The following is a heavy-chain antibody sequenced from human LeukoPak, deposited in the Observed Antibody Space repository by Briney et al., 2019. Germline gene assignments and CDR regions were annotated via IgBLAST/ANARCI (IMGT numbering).Heavy chain of an antibody. CDR3: ARGPSSGWAYFDY. CDR2: IYYSGST. Sequence: SETLSLTCTVSGGSISSSSYYWGWIRQPPGKGLEWIGSIYYSGSTYYNPSLKSRVTISVDTSKNQFSLKLSSVTAADTAVYYCARGPSSGWAYFDYWGQGTLVIVSS. CDR1: GGSISSSSYY. J-gene: IGHJ4*02. D-gene: IGHD6-19*01. V-gene: IGHV4-39*07.